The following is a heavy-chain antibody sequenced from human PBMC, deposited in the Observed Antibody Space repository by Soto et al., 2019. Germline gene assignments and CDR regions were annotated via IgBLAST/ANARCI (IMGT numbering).Heavy chain of an antibody. D-gene: IGHD3-16*01. Sequence: QVQLVESGGGVVQPGRSLRLSCAASGFTFSVYGMHWVRQAPGKGLEWVAVIWNDGSNKYYGDSVKGRFTISRDNSESTLFLHMNSLRADDTAVYYCARAVGPFDYWGQGTLVTVSS. CDR3: ARAVGPFDY. V-gene: IGHV3-33*01. CDR2: IWNDGSNK. CDR1: GFTFSVYG. J-gene: IGHJ4*02.